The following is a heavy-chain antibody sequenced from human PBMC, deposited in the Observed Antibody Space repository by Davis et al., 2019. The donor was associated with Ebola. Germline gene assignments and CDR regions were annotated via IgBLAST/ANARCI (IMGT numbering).Heavy chain of an antibody. D-gene: IGHD3-3*01. J-gene: IGHJ6*02. CDR1: GYTFTSYA. V-gene: IGHV1-3*01. Sequence: AASVKVSCKASGYTFTSYAMHWVRQAPGQRLEWMGWINAGNGNTKYSQKFQGRVTITRDTSASTAYMELSSLRSEDTAVYYCARDPRRITIFGAPGGMDVWGQGTTVTVSS. CDR2: INAGNGNT. CDR3: ARDPRRITIFGAPGGMDV.